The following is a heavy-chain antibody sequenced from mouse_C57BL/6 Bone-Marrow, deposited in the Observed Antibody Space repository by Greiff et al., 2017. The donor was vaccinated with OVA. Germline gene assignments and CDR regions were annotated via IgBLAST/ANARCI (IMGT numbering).Heavy chain of an antibody. CDR3: ARSGDGYYEYFDV. Sequence: QVQLQQSGAELVKPGASVKISCKASGYAFSSYWMNWVKQRPGKGLEWIGQIYPGDGDTNYNGKFKGKATLTADKSSSTAYMQLSSLTSEDSAVYFCARSGDGYYEYFDVWGTGTTVTVSS. D-gene: IGHD2-3*01. V-gene: IGHV1-80*01. J-gene: IGHJ1*03. CDR2: IYPGDGDT. CDR1: GYAFSSYW.